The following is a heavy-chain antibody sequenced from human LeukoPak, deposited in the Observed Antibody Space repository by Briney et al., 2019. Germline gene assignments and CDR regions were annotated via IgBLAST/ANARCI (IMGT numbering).Heavy chain of an antibody. CDR1: GYTFTGYY. V-gene: IGHV1-2*06. J-gene: IGHJ4*02. CDR3: ARESLMIVGCSGGSCPFDY. CDR2: INPNSGGT. D-gene: IGHD2-15*01. Sequence: ASVKVSCKASGYTFTGYYMHWVRQAPGQGLEWMGQINPNSGGTNYAQKFQGRVTMTRDTSISTAYMELSRLRSDDTAVYYCARESLMIVGCSGGSCPFDYWGQGTLVTVSS.